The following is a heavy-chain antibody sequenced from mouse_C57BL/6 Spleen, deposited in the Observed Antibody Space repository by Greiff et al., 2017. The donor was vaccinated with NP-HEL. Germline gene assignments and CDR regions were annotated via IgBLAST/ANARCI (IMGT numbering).Heavy chain of an antibody. CDR1: GFSLTSYG. Sequence: QVQLKESGPGLVQPSQSLSITCTVSGFSLTSYGVHWVRQSPGKGLEWLGVIWSGGSTDYNAAFISRLSISKDNSKSQVFFKMNSLQADDTAIYYCARNPSITTVVATDWYFDVWGTGTTVTVSS. D-gene: IGHD1-1*01. CDR2: IWSGGST. V-gene: IGHV2-2*01. J-gene: IGHJ1*03. CDR3: ARNPSITTVVATDWYFDV.